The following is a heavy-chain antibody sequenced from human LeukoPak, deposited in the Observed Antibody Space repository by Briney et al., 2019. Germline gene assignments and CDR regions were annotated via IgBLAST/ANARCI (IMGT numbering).Heavy chain of an antibody. D-gene: IGHD3-3*01. J-gene: IGHJ4*02. Sequence: GGSLRLSCAASGFTFSSYSMNWPRQAPGKGLEGVSYISSSRSTIYYADSVKGRFTISRDNAKNSLYLQMNSLRDEDTAVYYCARDRGYDFWSGYYGFDYWGQGTLVTVSS. CDR2: ISSSRSTI. CDR3: ARDRGYDFWSGYYGFDY. V-gene: IGHV3-48*02. CDR1: GFTFSSYS.